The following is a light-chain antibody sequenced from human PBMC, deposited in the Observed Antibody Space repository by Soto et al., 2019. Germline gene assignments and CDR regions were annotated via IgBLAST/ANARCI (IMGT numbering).Light chain of an antibody. Sequence: DIQMTQSPSSVSASVGDRVTITCRASQAISTWLAWYQQKPGKAPKLLIYAASNLQTGVPSRFSGGGAGTDFTLTISSLPPEDFATSYCQQSNSFPRTFGQGTKVEIK. V-gene: IGKV1D-12*01. CDR2: AAS. CDR3: QQSNSFPRT. CDR1: QAISTW. J-gene: IGKJ1*01.